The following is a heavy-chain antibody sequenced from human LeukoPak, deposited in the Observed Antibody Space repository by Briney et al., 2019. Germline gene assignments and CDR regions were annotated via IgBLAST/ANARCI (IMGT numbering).Heavy chain of an antibody. CDR3: AKARPAIAARVGYYYGLDV. V-gene: IGHV3-30*18. D-gene: IGHD6-6*01. CDR2: ISYDGSNK. Sequence: QPGRSLRLSCAASGFTFISYGMHWVRQAPGKGLEWAAVISYDGSNKYYADSVKGRFTISRDNSKNTLYLQMNTLRAEDTAVYYCAKARPAIAARVGYYYGLDVWGQGTTVTVSS. CDR1: GFTFISYG. J-gene: IGHJ6*02.